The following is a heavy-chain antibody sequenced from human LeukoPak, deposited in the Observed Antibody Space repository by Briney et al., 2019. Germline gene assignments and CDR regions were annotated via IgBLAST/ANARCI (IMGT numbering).Heavy chain of an antibody. CDR3: ARDPYYYDSSGYLGVFDY. D-gene: IGHD3-22*01. CDR2: ISSSSSYI. Sequence: GGSLRLSCAASGFTFSSYSMNWVRQAPGKGLEWVSSISSSSSYIYYADSVKGRFTISRDNAKNSLYLQMNSLRAEDTAVYYCARDPYYYDSSGYLGVFDYWGQGTLVTVSS. J-gene: IGHJ4*02. CDR1: GFTFSSYS. V-gene: IGHV3-21*01.